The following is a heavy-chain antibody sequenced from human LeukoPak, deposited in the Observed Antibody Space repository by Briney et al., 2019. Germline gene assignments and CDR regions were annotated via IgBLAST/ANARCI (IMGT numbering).Heavy chain of an antibody. Sequence: GGSLRLSCAASGFTFSNYWMIWVRQAPGKGLEGVANIKQDGSEKYYEDSVKGRFTISRDNAKNSLYLQMNSLRAEDTAVYYCARGPVVTRRKYFDYWGQGALVTVSS. D-gene: IGHD4-23*01. CDR2: IKQDGSEK. CDR1: GFTFSNYW. J-gene: IGHJ4*02. CDR3: ARGPVVTRRKYFDY. V-gene: IGHV3-7*04.